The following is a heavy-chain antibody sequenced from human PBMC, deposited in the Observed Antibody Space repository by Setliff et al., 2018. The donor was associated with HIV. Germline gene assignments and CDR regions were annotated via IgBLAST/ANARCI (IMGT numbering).Heavy chain of an antibody. Sequence: ASVKVSCKISGYTLTEVSMHWVRQAPGKGLEWMGYFDPQDGKTIYAQKFQGRVTLTRDLSTGTAYMELNSLISNDTAVYYCARAPARANGVFDFWGQGSLVTVSS. CDR2: FDPQDGKT. V-gene: IGHV1-24*01. CDR3: ARAPARANGVFDF. J-gene: IGHJ4*01. CDR1: GYTLTEVS. D-gene: IGHD2-8*01.